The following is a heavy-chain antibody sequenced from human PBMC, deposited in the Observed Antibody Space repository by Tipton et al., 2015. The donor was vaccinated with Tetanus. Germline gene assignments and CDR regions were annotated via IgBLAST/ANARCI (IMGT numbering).Heavy chain of an antibody. Sequence: TLSLTCTVSGGSISSYYWSWIRQPPGKGLEWIGYIYYSGSTNCNPSLKSRVTISVDTSKNQFSLKLSSVTAADTAVYCCAREPYCSGGSCYYAPWGQGTLVTVSS. CDR2: IYYSGST. CDR1: GGSISSYY. D-gene: IGHD2-15*01. CDR3: AREPYCSGGSCYYAP. V-gene: IGHV4-59*01. J-gene: IGHJ5*02.